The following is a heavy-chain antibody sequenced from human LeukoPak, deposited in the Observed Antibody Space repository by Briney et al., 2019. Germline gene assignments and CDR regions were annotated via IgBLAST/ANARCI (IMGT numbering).Heavy chain of an antibody. CDR2: IIPIFGTA. CDR3: AQGRIAVADHAFDI. J-gene: IGHJ3*02. Sequence: SVTVSFKASVGAFISYAISWVRQAPGQGRAGMGRIIPIFGTANYAQKFRGRVTITADKSTSTAYMELSSLRSEDTAVYYCAQGRIAVADHAFDIWGQGTMVTVSS. CDR1: VGAFISYA. D-gene: IGHD6-19*01. V-gene: IGHV1-69*06.